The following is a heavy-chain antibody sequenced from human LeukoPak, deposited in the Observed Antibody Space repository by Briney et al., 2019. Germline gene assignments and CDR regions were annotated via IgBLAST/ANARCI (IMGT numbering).Heavy chain of an antibody. CDR2: IYYSGST. Sequence: SETLSLTCTVSGGSTSSSSYYWGWVRQPPGKGLEWIGSIYYSGSTYYNPSLKSRVTISVDTSKNQFSLKLSSVTAADTAVYYCALYSSSSLDYYYMDVWGKGTTVTVSS. D-gene: IGHD6-6*01. J-gene: IGHJ6*03. CDR1: GGSTSSSSYY. CDR3: ALYSSSSLDYYYMDV. V-gene: IGHV4-39*01.